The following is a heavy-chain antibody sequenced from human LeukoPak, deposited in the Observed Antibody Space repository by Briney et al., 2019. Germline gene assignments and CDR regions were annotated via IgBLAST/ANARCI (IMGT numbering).Heavy chain of an antibody. V-gene: IGHV4-39*07. D-gene: IGHD1-1*01. CDR3: ARWETAFDY. J-gene: IGHJ4*02. CDR2: IYYSGST. Sequence: SETLSLTCTVSGGSISSSSYYWGWIRQPPGKGLEWIGSIYYSGSTYYNSSLKGRVTISVDTSKNQFSLRLSSVTAADTAAYYCARWETAFDYWGQGTLVTVTS. CDR1: GGSISSSSYY.